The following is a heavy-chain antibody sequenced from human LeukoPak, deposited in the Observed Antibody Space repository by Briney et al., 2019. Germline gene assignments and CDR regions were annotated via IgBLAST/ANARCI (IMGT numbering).Heavy chain of an antibody. J-gene: IGHJ4*02. D-gene: IGHD3-16*01. CDR3: ARRGAFGYFDY. Sequence: PSETLSLTCTASGGTISTYYWRWIRLPPGKGLEWIGDINYSGSTNCSPSLTSRVTMSVDTSKNQLSLKLSSVTAADTAVYYCARRGAFGYFDYWGQGTLVTVSS. V-gene: IGHV4-59*01. CDR1: GGTISTYY. CDR2: INYSGST.